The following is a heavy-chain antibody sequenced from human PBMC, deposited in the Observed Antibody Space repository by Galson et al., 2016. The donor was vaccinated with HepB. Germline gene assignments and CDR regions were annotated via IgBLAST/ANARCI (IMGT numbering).Heavy chain of an antibody. J-gene: IGHJ4*02. CDR2: IHSSGTS. CDR1: GDSISNVGHH. D-gene: IGHD3-16*01. V-gene: IGHV4-39*07. CDR3: ARGSSGKGEHDY. Sequence: ETLSLTCTVSGDSISNVGHHWGWFRQSPEMGLEYIGSIHSSGTSYYNPSLTSRVTMSVDRSKNQVSLMLYSVTAADTAVYYCARGSSGKGEHDYWGQGTLVTVSS.